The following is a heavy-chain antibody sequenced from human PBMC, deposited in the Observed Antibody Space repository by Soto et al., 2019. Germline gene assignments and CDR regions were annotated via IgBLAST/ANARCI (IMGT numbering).Heavy chain of an antibody. CDR3: ARCRGFGELFSWWFDP. V-gene: IGHV4-39*01. CDR1: GGSISSSYYY. CDR2: IYYSGNT. Sequence: SETLSLTCTVSGGSISSSYYYWGWIRQPPGKGLEWIGSIYYSGNTYYNPSLKSRVTISVDTSKNQFSLKLSSVTAADTAVYYCARCRGFGELFSWWFDPWGQGTLVTVSS. D-gene: IGHD3-10*01. J-gene: IGHJ5*02.